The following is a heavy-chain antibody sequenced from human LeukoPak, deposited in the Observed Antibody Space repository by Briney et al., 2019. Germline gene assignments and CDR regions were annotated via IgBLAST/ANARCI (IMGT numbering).Heavy chain of an antibody. CDR1: GFTFSSYA. CDR2: ISYDGSNK. CDR3: AKGSAQYYFDS. V-gene: IGHV3-30*04. Sequence: PGRSLRLSCAASGFTFSSYAMHWVRQAPGKGLEWVAVISYDGSNKYYADSVKGRFTISRDNSKNTLYLQMNSLRAEDTAFYYCAKGSAQYYFDSWGQGTLVTVSS. J-gene: IGHJ4*02. D-gene: IGHD3-10*01.